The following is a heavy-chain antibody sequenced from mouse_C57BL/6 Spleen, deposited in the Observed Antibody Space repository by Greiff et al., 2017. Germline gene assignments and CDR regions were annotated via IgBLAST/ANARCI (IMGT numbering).Heavy chain of an antibody. D-gene: IGHD1-1*01. Sequence: QVQLQQSGAELAKPGASVKLSCKASGYTFTSYWMHWVKQGPGQGLEWIGYLNPSSGYTKNNQKFKDKATLTAEKTSSKAYMQLSSLTYEDYAVYYCARDYGSSPYWDFDVWGTGTTVTASS. V-gene: IGHV1-7*01. J-gene: IGHJ1*03. CDR3: ARDYGSSPYWDFDV. CDR2: LNPSSGYT. CDR1: GYTFTSYW.